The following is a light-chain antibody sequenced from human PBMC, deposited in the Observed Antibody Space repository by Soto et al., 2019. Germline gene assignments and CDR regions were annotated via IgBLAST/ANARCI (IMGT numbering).Light chain of an antibody. CDR2: EVT. Sequence: QSALTQPASVSGSPGQSITISCTGTSSDVGAYNYVSWYQHHPGKAPKLMIYEVTNRPSGVSNRFSGSKSGNTASLTISGLQAEDEADYYCSSYTSSSTLVVFGRGTKVTVL. CDR1: SSDVGAYNY. J-gene: IGLJ2*01. CDR3: SSYTSSSTLVV. V-gene: IGLV2-14*01.